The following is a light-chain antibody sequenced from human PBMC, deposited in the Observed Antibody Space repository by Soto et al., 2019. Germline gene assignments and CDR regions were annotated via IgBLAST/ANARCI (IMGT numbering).Light chain of an antibody. J-gene: IGKJ1*01. CDR2: GAS. Sequence: EIVLTQSPGTLSLSPGERATLSCRASQSIDSKYLGWYQQKPGQTHRLLIYGASRRATGIPDRFSGSGSGTDFTLTISRLEPEDFAVYYCQHYGTSPGTFGQGTKVEIK. CDR3: QHYGTSPGT. V-gene: IGKV3-20*01. CDR1: QSIDSKY.